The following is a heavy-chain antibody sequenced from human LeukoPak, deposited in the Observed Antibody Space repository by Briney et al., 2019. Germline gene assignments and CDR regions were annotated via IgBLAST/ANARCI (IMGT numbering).Heavy chain of an antibody. CDR3: ALPYFGAGVDAFDI. CDR2: MYYSGNT. J-gene: IGHJ3*02. CDR1: GFTFSSYS. V-gene: IGHV4-34*10. D-gene: IGHD3-10*01. Sequence: PGGSLRLSCAASGFTFSSYSMDWVRQPPGKGLEWIGTMYYSGNTDYNPSLKSRITISVDTSKNQFYLKLTSVTAADTALYYCALPYFGAGVDAFDIWGQGTRVAVSS.